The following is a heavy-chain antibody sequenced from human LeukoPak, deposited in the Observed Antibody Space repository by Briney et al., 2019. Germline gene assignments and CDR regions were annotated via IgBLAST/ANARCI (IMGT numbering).Heavy chain of an antibody. J-gene: IGHJ5*02. V-gene: IGHV3-9*01. CDR3: AKDMSYSSSCCWFDP. CDR2: ISWNSGSI. D-gene: IGHD6-13*01. Sequence: GGSLRLSCAASGFTFSTYSLNWVRQAPGKGLEWLSGISWNSGSIGYADSVKGRFTISRDNAKNSLYLQMNSLRAEDTALYYCAKDMSYSSSCCWFDPWGQGTLVTVSS. CDR1: GFTFSTYS.